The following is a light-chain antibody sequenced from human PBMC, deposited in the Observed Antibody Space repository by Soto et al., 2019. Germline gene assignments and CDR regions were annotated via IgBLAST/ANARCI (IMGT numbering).Light chain of an antibody. CDR1: QSVGSN. CDR3: QQYSNWPPGT. V-gene: IGKV3-15*01. J-gene: IGKJ1*01. CDR2: GAS. Sequence: EIVMTQSPATLSVSPGERATLSCRASQSVGSNLAWYQQKPGQAPRLLIYGASTRATGIPARFSGSGSGTEFTLAISSLQSEDFAVYCCQQYSNWPPGTFGQGTKVDIK.